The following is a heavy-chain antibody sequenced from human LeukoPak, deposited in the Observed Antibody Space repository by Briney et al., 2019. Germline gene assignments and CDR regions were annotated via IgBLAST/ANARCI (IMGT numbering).Heavy chain of an antibody. V-gene: IGHV3-30*03. CDR1: GFTFSSYG. J-gene: IGHJ6*02. D-gene: IGHD3-16*01. CDR2: ISADGKTK. Sequence: GSLRLSCAASGFTFSSYGIHWVRQAPGKGLEWVAVISADGKTKYYADSVKGRFTISRDNSQNTLDLQMNSLRAEDTAFYYCARAGGSRYYYAMDVWGQGTTVTVSS. CDR3: ARAGGSRYYYAMDV.